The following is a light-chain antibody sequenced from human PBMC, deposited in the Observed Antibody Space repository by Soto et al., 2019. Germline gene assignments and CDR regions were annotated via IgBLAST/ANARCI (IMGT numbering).Light chain of an antibody. V-gene: IGKV1-39*01. J-gene: IGKJ1*01. CDR1: QGISSY. CDR2: AAS. Sequence: IQLTQSPSSLSASLGDRVTITCGASQGISSYLAWYQQKQGKAPKLLIYAASTLQSGVPSRFSGSVSGTDGTLTISSLQTEDGSTYYCQQSYSTPRTFGQGTKVDIK. CDR3: QQSYSTPRT.